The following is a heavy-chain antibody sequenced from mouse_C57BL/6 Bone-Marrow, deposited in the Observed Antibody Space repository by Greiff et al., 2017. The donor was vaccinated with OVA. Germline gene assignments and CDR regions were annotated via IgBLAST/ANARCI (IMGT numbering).Heavy chain of an antibody. D-gene: IGHD2-1*01. Sequence: QVQLQQSGAELARPGASVKLSCKASGYTFTSYGISWVKQRTGQGLEWIGEISPRSGNTYYNEKLKGKATLTADKSSSTAYMELRSLTSDDSAVYFCARRNYEIDYWGQGTTLTVSS. J-gene: IGHJ2*01. V-gene: IGHV1-81*01. CDR1: GYTFTSYG. CDR3: ARRNYEIDY. CDR2: ISPRSGNT.